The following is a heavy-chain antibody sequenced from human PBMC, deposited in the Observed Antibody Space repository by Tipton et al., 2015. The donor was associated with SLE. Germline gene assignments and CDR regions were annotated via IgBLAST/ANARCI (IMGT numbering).Heavy chain of an antibody. CDR2: ISPDEESK. Sequence: SLRLSCVASGFTFSSSVMHWVRQPPGKGLEWLAVISPDEESKYYADSVKGRLTISRDNSKNTLFLQMNSLRTEDTAVYYCAREGGVYVSSGAGAFDVWGQGTVVAVS. J-gene: IGHJ3*01. CDR3: AREGGVYVSSGAGAFDV. V-gene: IGHV3-30*04. D-gene: IGHD3-22*01. CDR1: GFTFSSSV.